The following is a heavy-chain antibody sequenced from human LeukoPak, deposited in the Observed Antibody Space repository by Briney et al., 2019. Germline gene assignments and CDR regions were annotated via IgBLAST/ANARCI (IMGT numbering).Heavy chain of an antibody. Sequence: PGRSLRLSCAASGFTFSSYAMHWVRQAPGKGLEWVAVISYDGSNKYYADSVKGGFTISRDNSKNTLYLQMNSLRSEDTAVYYCARGNVGIQLWFSLDYWGQGTLVTVSS. CDR3: ARGNVGIQLWFSLDY. CDR1: GFTFSSYA. CDR2: ISYDGSNK. V-gene: IGHV3-30-3*01. J-gene: IGHJ4*02. D-gene: IGHD5-18*01.